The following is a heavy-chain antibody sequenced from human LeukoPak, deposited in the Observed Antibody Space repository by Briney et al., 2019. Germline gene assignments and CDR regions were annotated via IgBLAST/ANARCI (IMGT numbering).Heavy chain of an antibody. CDR3: AKDLEDILTGYKDY. J-gene: IGHJ4*02. Sequence: PGGSLRLSCAASGFTVSSNYMSWVRQAPGKGLEWVSAISGSGGSTYYADSVKGRFTISRDNSKNTLYLQMNSLRAEDTAVYYCAKDLEDILTGYKDYWGQGTLVTVSS. CDR2: ISGSGGST. D-gene: IGHD3-9*01. V-gene: IGHV3-23*01. CDR1: GFTVSSNY.